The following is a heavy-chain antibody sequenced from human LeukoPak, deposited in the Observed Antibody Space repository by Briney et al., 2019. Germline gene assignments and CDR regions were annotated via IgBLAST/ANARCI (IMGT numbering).Heavy chain of an antibody. V-gene: IGHV4-34*09. Sequence: PSETLSLTCAVYGGSFSGYYWSWIRQPPGKGLEWIGYIYYSGSTYYNPSLKSRVTISVDTSKNQFSLKLSSVTAADTAVYYCARAHGDYLPGWFDPWGQGTLVTVSS. CDR3: ARAHGDYLPGWFDP. J-gene: IGHJ5*02. CDR2: IYYSGST. CDR1: GGSFSGYY. D-gene: IGHD4-17*01.